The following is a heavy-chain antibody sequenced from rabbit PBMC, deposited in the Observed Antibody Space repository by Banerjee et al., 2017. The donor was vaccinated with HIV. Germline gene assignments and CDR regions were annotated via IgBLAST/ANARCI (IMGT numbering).Heavy chain of an antibody. V-gene: IGHV1S45*01. J-gene: IGHJ4*01. CDR1: GFSFSSSYY. CDR2: IDAGDNDDT. CDR3: ARDLAGVIGWNFNL. Sequence: QEQLVESGGGLVQPEGSLTLTCTASGFSFSSSYYMCWVRQAPGKGLEWIACIDAGDNDDTYYATWAKGRFTISKTSSTTVTLQMTSLTAADTATYFCARDLAGVIGWNFNLWGPGTLVTVS. D-gene: IGHD4-1*01.